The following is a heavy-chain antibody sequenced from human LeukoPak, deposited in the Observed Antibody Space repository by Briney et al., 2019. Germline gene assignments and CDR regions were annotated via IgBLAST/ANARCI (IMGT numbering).Heavy chain of an antibody. J-gene: IGHJ2*01. CDR1: GFTFSNAW. CDR2: IKSKTDGGTT. D-gene: IGHD2-2*01. CDR3: TTAPVGIGVPAAREWYFDL. Sequence: PGGSLRLSCAASGFTFSNAWMSWVRQAPGKGLEWVGRIKSKTDGGTTDYAAPVKGRFTISRDDSKNTLYLQMNSLETEDTAVYYCTTAPVGIGVPAAREWYFDLWGRGTLVTVSS. V-gene: IGHV3-15*01.